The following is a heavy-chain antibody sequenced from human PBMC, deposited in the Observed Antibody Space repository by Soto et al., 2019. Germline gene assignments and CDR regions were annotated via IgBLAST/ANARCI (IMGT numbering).Heavy chain of an antibody. CDR1: GFTFTTYY. J-gene: IGHJ4*02. Sequence: QVRLVQSGAEVKKPGASVSISCKTSGFTFTTYYIHWVRQAPGQGLEWMGMIDPSGGSTTYAQKFQGRITMTSDMSTSTVYMELSSLIFEDTAVYYCARVPYDTTGYYAFWGQGTLVTVSS. D-gene: IGHD3-22*01. V-gene: IGHV1-46*01. CDR2: IDPSGGST. CDR3: ARVPYDTTGYYAF.